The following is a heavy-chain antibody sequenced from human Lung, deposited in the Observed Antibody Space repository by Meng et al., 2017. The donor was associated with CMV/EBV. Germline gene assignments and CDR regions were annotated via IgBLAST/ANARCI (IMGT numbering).Heavy chain of an antibody. CDR2: INVYGSEK. Sequence: GGSXRLSCVAPGFTFSSCWMSWVRQAPGRGLEWVANINVYGSEKYYMDSVKGRFTISRDNAKNSLYLQMNSLRAEDTAVYYCVTDQDRFGCIWGQGTMVTVSS. CDR3: VTDQDRFGCI. CDR1: GFTFSSCW. D-gene: IGHD3-16*01. V-gene: IGHV3-7*01. J-gene: IGHJ3*02.